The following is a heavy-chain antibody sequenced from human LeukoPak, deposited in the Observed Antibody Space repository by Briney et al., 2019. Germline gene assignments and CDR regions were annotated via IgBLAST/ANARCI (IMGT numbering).Heavy chain of an antibody. CDR2: TSSSGSAI. J-gene: IGHJ4*02. Sequence: GGSLRLSCAASGFSFSNYEMNWVRQAPGKGLGWVSYTSSSGSAIFYADSVKGRFTISRDNAKNSLYLQMNSLRAEDTAVYYCARELYIGSYNYWGQGTLVTVSS. CDR1: GFSFSNYE. D-gene: IGHD1-26*01. CDR3: ARELYIGSYNY. V-gene: IGHV3-48*03.